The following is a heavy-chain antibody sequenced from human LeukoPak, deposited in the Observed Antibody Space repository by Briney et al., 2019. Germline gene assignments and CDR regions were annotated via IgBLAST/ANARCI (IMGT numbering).Heavy chain of an antibody. CDR1: GDSISSGDYY. Sequence: PSQTLSLTCTVSGDSISSGDYYWSWIRQPAGKGLEWIGRISSSGSTNYNPSLKSRVTISVDTSKNQFSLKLSSVTAADTAVYYCASIYYYDSAPIDPWGQGTLVTVSS. J-gene: IGHJ5*02. D-gene: IGHD3-22*01. CDR2: ISSSGST. V-gene: IGHV4-61*02. CDR3: ASIYYYDSAPIDP.